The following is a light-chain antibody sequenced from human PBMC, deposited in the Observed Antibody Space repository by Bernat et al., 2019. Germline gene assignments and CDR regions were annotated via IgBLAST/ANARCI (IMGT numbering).Light chain of an antibody. CDR3: SSYTRSSTYV. V-gene: IGLV2-14*03. CDR2: AVP. CDR1: SSDIGSYNY. Sequence: QSALTPPASVSGSPGQSITISCTGTSSDIGSYNYVSWYQQHPGKAPNLLIYAVPNRPSGVSNRFFASKSGNTASLTISGLQAEDEADYYCSSYTRSSTYVFGTGTKVTVL. J-gene: IGLJ1*01.